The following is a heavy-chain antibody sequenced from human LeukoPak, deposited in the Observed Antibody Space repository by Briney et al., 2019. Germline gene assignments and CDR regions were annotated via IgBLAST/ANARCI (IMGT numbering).Heavy chain of an antibody. D-gene: IGHD4-11*01. CDR2: ISGSSGSK. CDR1: GFTFSTYA. Sequence: GGSLKLSCAASGFTFSTYAISWVRQAPGKGLEWVSAISGSSGSKYYADSVKGRLTMSRDNSKNMLYLQMISLRAEDTALYYCAKEKYSNGLFDYWGQGTLVTVSS. V-gene: IGHV3-23*01. CDR3: AKEKYSNGLFDY. J-gene: IGHJ4*02.